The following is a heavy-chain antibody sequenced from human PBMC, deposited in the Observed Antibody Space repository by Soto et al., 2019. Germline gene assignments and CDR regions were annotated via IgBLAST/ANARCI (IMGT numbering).Heavy chain of an antibody. Sequence: EVQLLDSGGGLVQPGGSLRLSCVASGFTFKNYDMRWVRQAPGKGLEWVSGISGSGAITYYADSVRGRFTISRDNSKKTLYLQLNSLRAEDTAIYYCAKDRQFRSYYESAGHYNNWGQGTLVTVSS. V-gene: IGHV3-23*01. CDR2: ISGSGAIT. J-gene: IGHJ4*02. D-gene: IGHD3-10*01. CDR3: AKDRQFRSYYESAGHYNN. CDR1: GFTFKNYD.